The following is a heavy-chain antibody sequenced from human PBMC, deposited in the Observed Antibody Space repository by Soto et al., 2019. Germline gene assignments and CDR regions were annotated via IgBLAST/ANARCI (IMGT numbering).Heavy chain of an antibody. J-gene: IGHJ6*03. Sequence: GGSLRLSCAASGFTFKTAWMNWVRQSPGKGLEWVGRIKSENDGGIIDYAAPVKGRFIISRDDSKNTVYLEMNSLNTEDTAVYYCAKDRAVVVVAARDYYMDVWGKGTTVTVSS. CDR3: AKDRAVVVVAARDYYMDV. V-gene: IGHV3-15*07. CDR1: GFTFKTAW. D-gene: IGHD2-15*01. CDR2: IKSENDGGII.